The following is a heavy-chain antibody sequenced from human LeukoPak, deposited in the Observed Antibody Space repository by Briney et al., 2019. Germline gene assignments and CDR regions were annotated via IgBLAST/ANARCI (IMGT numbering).Heavy chain of an antibody. D-gene: IGHD2-21*02. J-gene: IGHJ4*02. CDR2: IYRYDDK. CDR1: GFSFSTSGVG. CDR3: AHRRPVTAPGGYFDF. Sequence: SGPTLVKPTQTLTLTCTFSGFSFSTSGVGVGWIRQPPGKALEWLALIYRYDDKRYSPSLQSRLTITEDSSKNQVVLTVTNMDPVDTATYYCAHRRPVTAPGGYFDFWGQGTLVTVSS. V-gene: IGHV2-5*01.